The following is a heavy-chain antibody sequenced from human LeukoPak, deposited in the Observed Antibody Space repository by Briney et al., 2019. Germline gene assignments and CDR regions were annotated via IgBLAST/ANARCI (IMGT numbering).Heavy chain of an antibody. CDR3: ARQLGYCSSTSCYADKVDY. CDR1: GGSISPYY. CDR2: IYYSGST. D-gene: IGHD2-2*01. J-gene: IGHJ4*02. Sequence: SETLSLTCTVSGGSISPYYWSWIRQPPGKGLEWIGSIYYSGSTYYNPSLKSRVTISVDTSKNQFSLKLSSVTAADTAVYYCARQLGYCSSTSCYADKVDYWGQGTLVTVSS. V-gene: IGHV4-59*05.